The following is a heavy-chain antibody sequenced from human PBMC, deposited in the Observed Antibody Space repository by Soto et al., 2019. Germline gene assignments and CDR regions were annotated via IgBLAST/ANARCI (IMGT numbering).Heavy chain of an antibody. V-gene: IGHV4-31*03. CDR3: ARTDGSGGDV. CDR2: IYYSGST. Sequence: KLSETLSLTCTVSGGSISSGGYYWSWIRQHPGKGLEWIGYIYYSGSTYYNPSLKSRVTISVDTSKNQFSLKLSSVTAADTAVYYGARTDGSGGDVWGQGTTVTVSS. D-gene: IGHD3-10*01. J-gene: IGHJ6*02. CDR1: GGSISSGGYY.